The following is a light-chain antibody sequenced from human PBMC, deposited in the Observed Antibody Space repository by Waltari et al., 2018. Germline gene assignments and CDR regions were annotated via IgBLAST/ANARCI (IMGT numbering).Light chain of an antibody. J-gene: IGLJ1*01. V-gene: IGLV3-21*03. CDR2: NDN. CDR3: QLWDIGSDHKV. CDR1: NIGGKS. Sequence: SYVLTQPPSVSVAPGKTATITCGGNNIGGKSVHWYQQKPGQAPVLVVYNDNDRPSGIPERFSGSNSGNTATLTISRVEVGDEADDYGQLWDIGSDHKVFGSGTNVIVL.